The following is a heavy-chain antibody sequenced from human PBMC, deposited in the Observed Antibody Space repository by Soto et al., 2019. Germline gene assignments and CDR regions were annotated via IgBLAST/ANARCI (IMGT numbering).Heavy chain of an antibody. J-gene: IGHJ4*02. CDR1: GFTFSSYA. V-gene: IGHV3-23*01. CDR3: ATSTGDPGDFDY. CDR2: ISGSGGST. Sequence: GGSLRLSCAASGFTFSSYAMSWVRQAPGKGLEWVSAISGSGGSTYYADSVKGRFTISRDNSKNTLYLQMNSLRAEDTAVYYCATSTGDPGDFDYWGQGTLVTVSS. D-gene: IGHD7-27*01.